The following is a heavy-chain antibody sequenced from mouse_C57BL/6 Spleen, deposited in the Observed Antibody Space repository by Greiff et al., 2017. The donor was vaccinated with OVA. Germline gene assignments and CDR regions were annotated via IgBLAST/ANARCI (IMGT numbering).Heavy chain of an antibody. CDR2: IHPSDSDT. V-gene: IGHV1-74*01. J-gene: IGHJ4*01. CDR1: GYTFTSYW. CDR3: AKTPDDYDEDYAMDY. D-gene: IGHD2-4*01. Sequence: QVQLQQPGAELVKPGASVKVSCKASGYTFTSYWMHWVKQRPGQGLEWIGRIHPSDSDTNYNQKFKGKATLTVDKSSRTAYMQLSSLTSEDSAVYSCAKTPDDYDEDYAMDYWGQGTSVTVSS.